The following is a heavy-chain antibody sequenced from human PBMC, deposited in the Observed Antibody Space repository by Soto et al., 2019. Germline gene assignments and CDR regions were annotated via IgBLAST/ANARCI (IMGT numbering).Heavy chain of an antibody. CDR3: ASRYSGAYYSGGIDY. Sequence: SEALSLTCTVSGGSISSISYYWGWIRQPPGKGREWFGSIYYTVSTYYNPSLKSRVTMSVDTSNNQFSLNLNSVTAADTAVYYCASRYSGAYYSGGIDYWGQGTLVTVSS. V-gene: IGHV4-39*01. CDR2: IYYTVST. J-gene: IGHJ4*02. CDR1: GGSISSISYY. D-gene: IGHD1-26*01.